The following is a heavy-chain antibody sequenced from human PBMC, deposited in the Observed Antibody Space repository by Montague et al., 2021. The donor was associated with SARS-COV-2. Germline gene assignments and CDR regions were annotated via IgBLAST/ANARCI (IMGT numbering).Heavy chain of an antibody. V-gene: IGHV3-23*03. CDR2: LYKDDRTT. J-gene: IGHJ4*02. Sequence: SLRLSCAASGFTFSIFAMSWARQAPGKGLEWISVLYKDDRTTDYAGSVKGRCTISSDNSKNTLYLQMDSLRVEDTAVYYCAKRNGYNPRNWSFDYWGQGTLVTVSS. D-gene: IGHD5-24*01. CDR3: AKRNGYNPRNWSFDY. CDR1: GFTFSIFA.